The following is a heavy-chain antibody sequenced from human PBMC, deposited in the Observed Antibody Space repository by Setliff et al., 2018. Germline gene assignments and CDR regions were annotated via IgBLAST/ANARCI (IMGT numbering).Heavy chain of an antibody. V-gene: IGHV3-43*01. D-gene: IGHD6-19*01. J-gene: IGHJ6*03. CDR2: ISWDGGST. CDR1: GFTFDDYT. Sequence: GGSLRLSCAASGFTFDDYTMHWVRQAPGKGLEWVSLISWDGGSTYYADSVKGRFTISRDNAKNSLYLQMNSLRAEDTALYYCAREQWLDPPGYYYMDVWAKGTTVTVSS. CDR3: AREQWLDPPGYYYMDV.